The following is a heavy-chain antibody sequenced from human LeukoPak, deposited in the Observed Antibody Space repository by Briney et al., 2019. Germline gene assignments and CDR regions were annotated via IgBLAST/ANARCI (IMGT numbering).Heavy chain of an antibody. CDR1: GFTFSSYS. D-gene: IGHD4-23*01. V-gene: IGHV3-21*01. J-gene: IGHJ4*02. Sequence: AGGSLRLSCATSGFTFSSYSMNWVRQAPGKGLEWVSSISSSSSYIYYADSVKGRFTISRDNAKNSLYLQMNSLRAEDTAVYYCARTVVTSHDYWGQGTLVTVSS. CDR3: ARTVVTSHDY. CDR2: ISSSSSYI.